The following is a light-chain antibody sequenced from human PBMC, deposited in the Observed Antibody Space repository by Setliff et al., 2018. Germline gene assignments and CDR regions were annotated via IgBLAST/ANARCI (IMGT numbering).Light chain of an antibody. CDR2: DVS. J-gene: IGLJ1*01. Sequence: QSALTQPASVSGSPGQSVTISCTGTNNDVGAYNYVSWYQQHPGKAPKFMIYDVSKRSSGASDRFSGSKSGNTASLTISGLQTEDEADYYCNSYTASTSYVFGTGTKGTVL. CDR3: NSYTASTSYV. V-gene: IGLV2-14*03. CDR1: NNDVGAYNY.